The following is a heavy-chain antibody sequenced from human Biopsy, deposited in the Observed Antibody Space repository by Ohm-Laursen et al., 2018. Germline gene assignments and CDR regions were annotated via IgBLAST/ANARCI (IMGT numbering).Heavy chain of an antibody. CDR1: GDSVTKYY. Sequence: PPVTLSLTCTVSGDSVTKYYWSWIRQPPGKGLEWIGHIYYSVMTNYNPSLQSRVSISVDTSRNQVSLTLSSVTAADTAVYYCARDSGILNYGNFKYYHYYGMDVWGQGALVAVS. V-gene: IGHV4-59*02. CDR3: ARDSGILNYGNFKYYHYYGMDV. D-gene: IGHD4-11*01. CDR2: IYYSVMT. J-gene: IGHJ6*02.